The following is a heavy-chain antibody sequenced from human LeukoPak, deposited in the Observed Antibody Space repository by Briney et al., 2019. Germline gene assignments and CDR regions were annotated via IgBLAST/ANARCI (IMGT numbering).Heavy chain of an antibody. CDR1: GFTFSSYG. J-gene: IGHJ3*02. V-gene: IGHV3-23*01. D-gene: IGHD3-22*01. CDR2: ISGSGGST. CDR3: ARDGYYYDSSGYYGYGAFDI. Sequence: PGGSLRLSCAASGFTFSSYGMSWVRQAPGKGLEWVSAISGSGGSTYYADSVKGRFTISRDNAKNSLYLQMNSLRAEDTAVYYCARDGYYYDSSGYYGYGAFDIWGQGTMVTVSS.